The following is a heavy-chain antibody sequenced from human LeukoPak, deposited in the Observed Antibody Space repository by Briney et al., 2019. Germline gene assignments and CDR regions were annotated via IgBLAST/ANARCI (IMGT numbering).Heavy chain of an antibody. Sequence: SETLSLTYAVYGGSFSGYYWSWIRQPPGKGLEWIGEINHSGSTNYNPSLKSRVTISVDTSKNQFSLKLSSVTAADTAVYYCARSRGNYDILTGPLLYYGMDVWGQGTTVTVSS. V-gene: IGHV4-34*01. J-gene: IGHJ6*02. CDR2: INHSGST. CDR3: ARSRGNYDILTGPLLYYGMDV. CDR1: GGSFSGYY. D-gene: IGHD3-9*01.